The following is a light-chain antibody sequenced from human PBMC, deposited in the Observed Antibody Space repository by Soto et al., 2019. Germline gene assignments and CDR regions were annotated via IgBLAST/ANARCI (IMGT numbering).Light chain of an antibody. CDR1: QSISSW. V-gene: IGKV1-5*01. CDR3: QDYNSYPTP. CDR2: DAS. Sequence: DIQMTQSPSTLSASVGDRVTITCRASQSISSWLAWYQQKPGKAPKLLIYDASSLESGVPSRFSGSGSGTEFTLTISSMQPDDFASYYRQDYNSYPTPFGQETRLEI. J-gene: IGKJ5*01.